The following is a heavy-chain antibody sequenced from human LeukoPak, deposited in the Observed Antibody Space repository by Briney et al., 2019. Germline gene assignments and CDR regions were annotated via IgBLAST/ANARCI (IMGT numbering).Heavy chain of an antibody. Sequence: GGSLRLSCAASELTFDMYTMNWLRQAPGKGLEWVSSISSSGVHIYYADSVKGRFTISRDNARNSLYLQMNSLRAEDAAVYYCAELGITMIGGVWGKGTTVTIAS. CDR3: AELGITMIGGV. CDR2: ISSSGVHI. CDR1: ELTFDMYT. V-gene: IGHV3-21*01. D-gene: IGHD3-10*02. J-gene: IGHJ6*04.